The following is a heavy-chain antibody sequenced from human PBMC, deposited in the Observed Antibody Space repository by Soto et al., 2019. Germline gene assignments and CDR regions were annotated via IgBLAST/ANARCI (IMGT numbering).Heavy chain of an antibody. Sequence: PSETLSLTCAVSGYSISSGYYWGWIRQPPGKGLEWIGSIYHSGSTYYNPSLKSRVTISVDTSKNQFSLKLSSVTAADTAVYYCARYYYDSSGYYSFGNYGMDVWGQGTTVTVSS. V-gene: IGHV4-38-2*01. J-gene: IGHJ6*02. D-gene: IGHD3-22*01. CDR3: ARYYYDSSGYYSFGNYGMDV. CDR1: GYSISSGYY. CDR2: IYHSGST.